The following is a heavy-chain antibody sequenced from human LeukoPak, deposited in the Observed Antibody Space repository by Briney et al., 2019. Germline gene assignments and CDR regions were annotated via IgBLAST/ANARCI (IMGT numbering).Heavy chain of an antibody. CDR3: TTWISAVIPY. Sequence: PGGSLRLSCAASGFTFSNAWMSWVRQAPGKGLGWVGRIKSKTDGETADYAAPVKGRFTISRDDSKNTVYLQMNSLQTEDTAAYFCTTWISAVIPYWGQGTLVTVSS. D-gene: IGHD3-16*02. V-gene: IGHV3-15*01. J-gene: IGHJ4*02. CDR1: GFTFSNAW. CDR2: IKSKTDGETA.